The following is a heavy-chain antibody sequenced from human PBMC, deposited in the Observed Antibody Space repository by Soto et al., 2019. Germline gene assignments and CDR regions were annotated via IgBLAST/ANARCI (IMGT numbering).Heavy chain of an antibody. V-gene: IGHV1-46*01. J-gene: IGHJ6*02. Sequence: GASVKVSCKASGYTFTSYYMNWVRQAPGQGLEWMGIINPSGGSTNYAQKFQGRVTMTRDTSTSTVYMELSSLRSEYTAVYYCARVDIVAIFGMDVWGQGTTVTVSS. D-gene: IGHD5-12*01. CDR2: INPSGGST. CDR1: GYTFTSYY. CDR3: ARVDIVAIFGMDV.